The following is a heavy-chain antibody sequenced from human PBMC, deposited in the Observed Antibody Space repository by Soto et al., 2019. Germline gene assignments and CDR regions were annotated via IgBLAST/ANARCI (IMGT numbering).Heavy chain of an antibody. CDR1: GGTFRNYT. J-gene: IGHJ5*02. CDR2: IIPILGMA. CDR3: ASGYCCDTSGYYSKWFDP. V-gene: IGHV1-69*02. D-gene: IGHD3-22*01. Sequence: QVQLVQSGAEVKKPGSSVKVSCKASGGTFRNYTINWVRQAPGQGLEWMGRIIPILGMANYAQKLQGRVTITADKSTSTAYMGLSSLRSEDTAMYYCASGYCCDTSGYYSKWFDPWGQGTLVTVSS.